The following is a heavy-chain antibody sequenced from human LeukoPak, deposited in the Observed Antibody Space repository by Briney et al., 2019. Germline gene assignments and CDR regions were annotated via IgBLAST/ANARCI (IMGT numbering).Heavy chain of an antibody. V-gene: IGHV1-8*01. CDR3: AKDTLAAAAPEYFQH. D-gene: IGHD6-13*01. CDR2: MNPNSGNT. Sequence: ASVKVSCKASGYTFTSYDINWVRQATGQGLEWMGWMNPNSGNTGYAQKFQGRVTMTRNTSISTAYMELNSLRAEDTAVYYCAKDTLAAAAPEYFQHWGQGTLVTVSS. J-gene: IGHJ1*01. CDR1: GYTFTSYD.